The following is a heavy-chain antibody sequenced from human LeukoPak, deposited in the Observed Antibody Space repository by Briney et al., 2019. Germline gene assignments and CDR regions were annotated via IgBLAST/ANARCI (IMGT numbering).Heavy chain of an antibody. CDR1: GGSISSYY. J-gene: IGHJ6*03. CDR2: IYYSGST. D-gene: IGHD3-10*01. Sequence: PSETLSLTCTVSGGSISSYYWSWIRQPPGKGLEWIGYIYYSGSTNYNPSLKSRVTISVDTSKNQFSLKLSSMTAADTAVYYCARYYYGSGSHYYMDVWGKGTTVTVSS. CDR3: ARYYYGSGSHYYMDV. V-gene: IGHV4-59*01.